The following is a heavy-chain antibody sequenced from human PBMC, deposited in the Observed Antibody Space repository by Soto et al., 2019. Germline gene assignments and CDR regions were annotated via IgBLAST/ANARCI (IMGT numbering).Heavy chain of an antibody. D-gene: IGHD6-6*01. CDR1: GGSISSGDYY. Sequence: PSETLSLTCTVSGGSISSGDYYWSWIRQPPGKGLEWIGYIYYSGSTYYDPSLKSRVTISVDTSKNQFSLKLSSVTAADTAVYYCARRTRYSSSSFGYYYYGMDVWGQGTTVTVSS. V-gene: IGHV4-30-4*01. CDR3: ARRTRYSSSSFGYYYYGMDV. J-gene: IGHJ6*02. CDR2: IYYSGST.